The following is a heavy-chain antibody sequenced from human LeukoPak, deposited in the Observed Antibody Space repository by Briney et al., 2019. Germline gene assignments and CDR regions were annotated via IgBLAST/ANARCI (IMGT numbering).Heavy chain of an antibody. CDR2: LSDSGGST. V-gene: IGHV3-23*01. CDR3: AGGVVVISLFGY. Sequence: GGSLTLSCAASGFTFSSYAMAWVRQAPGKGLEWVSSLSDSGGSTFYADSVIGRFTISRDNSKNMLYLQMNTLRVEDTAVYYCAGGVVVISLFGYWGQGTLVTVSS. CDR1: GFTFSSYA. D-gene: IGHD3-22*01. J-gene: IGHJ4*02.